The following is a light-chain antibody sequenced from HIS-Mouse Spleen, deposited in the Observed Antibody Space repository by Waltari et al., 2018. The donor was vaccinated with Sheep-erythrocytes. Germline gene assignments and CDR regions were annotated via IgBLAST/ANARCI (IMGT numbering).Light chain of an antibody. CDR3: YSTDSSGNHWV. CDR1: PLPKKS. J-gene: IGLJ3*02. V-gene: IGLV3-10*01. Sequence: SYELTQPPSVSVSPGHTARITCSGDPLPKKSAYWYQQKSGQAPVRVIYEDSKRPSGIPERFSGSSSGTMATLTISGAQVEDEADYYCYSTDSSGNHWVFGGGTKLTVL. CDR2: EDS.